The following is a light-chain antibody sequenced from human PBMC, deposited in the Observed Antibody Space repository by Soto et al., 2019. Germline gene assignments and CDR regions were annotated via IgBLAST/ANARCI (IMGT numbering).Light chain of an antibody. V-gene: IGKV3-20*01. Sequence: EIVLTQSPGTLSLSPGERATLPCRASQSVSSNYLAWYQQKPGQAPRLLIYGASSRATGIPDRFSGSGSGTDFTLTISRLEPEDFAVYYCQQYGSSLFTFGPGTKVDIK. J-gene: IGKJ3*01. CDR2: GAS. CDR3: QQYGSSLFT. CDR1: QSVSSNY.